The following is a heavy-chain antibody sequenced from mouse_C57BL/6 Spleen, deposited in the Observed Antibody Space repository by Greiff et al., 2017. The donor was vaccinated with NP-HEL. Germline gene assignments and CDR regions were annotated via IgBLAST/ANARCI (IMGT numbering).Heavy chain of an antibody. CDR2: IDPETGGT. J-gene: IGHJ4*01. CDR1: GYTFTDYE. Sequence: VKLMESGAELVRPGASVTLSCKASGYTFTDYEMHWVKQTPVHGLEWIGAIDPETGGTAYNQKFKGKAILTADKSSSTAYMELRSLTSEDSAVYYCTRSYDYPYAMDYWGQGTSVTVSS. CDR3: TRSYDYPYAMDY. D-gene: IGHD2-4*01. V-gene: IGHV1-15*01.